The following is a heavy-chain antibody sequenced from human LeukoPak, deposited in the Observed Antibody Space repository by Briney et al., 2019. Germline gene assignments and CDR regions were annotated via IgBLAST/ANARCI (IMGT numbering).Heavy chain of an antibody. D-gene: IGHD2/OR15-2a*01. J-gene: IGHJ4*02. CDR3: VRNNNNDY. CDR1: GFTFNRFG. CDR2: ISYDGSTK. Sequence: GGSLRLSCAASGFTFNRFGMSWVRQAPGKGLEWVAFISYDGSTKTYADSVKGRFTTSRDISLHLQMNSLGAEDTAVYYCVRNNNNDYWGQGTLVTVSS. V-gene: IGHV3-30*02.